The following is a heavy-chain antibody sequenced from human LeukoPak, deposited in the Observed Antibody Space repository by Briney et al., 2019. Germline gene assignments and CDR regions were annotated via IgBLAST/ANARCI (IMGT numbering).Heavy chain of an antibody. J-gene: IGHJ4*02. V-gene: IGHV3-23*01. CDR3: AKTNTYCSGGSCSTVPLGY. Sequence: PGGSLRLSCAASGFTFSSYAMSWGRHAPGEGLEWVSAISGSGGSTYYADSVKGRFTISRDKSKNTLYLQMNSLRAEDTAVYYCAKTNTYCSGGSCSTVPLGYWGQGTLVTVSS. D-gene: IGHD2-15*01. CDR1: GFTFSSYA. CDR2: ISGSGGST.